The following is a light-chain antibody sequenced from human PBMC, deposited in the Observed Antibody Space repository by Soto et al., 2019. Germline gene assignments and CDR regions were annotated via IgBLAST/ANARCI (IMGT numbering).Light chain of an antibody. CDR2: GVS. CDR1: QPVSSNF. V-gene: IGKV3-20*01. CDR3: QQYGSSLPIT. J-gene: IGKJ5*01. Sequence: ELVLTQSPGTLSLSPGERAALSCRASQPVSSNFLAWYQQKPGQAPRLLIYGVSSRASGIPDRFFGSGSGTDFTLTISRLEPEDFAVYYCQQYGSSLPITFGQGTRLEIK.